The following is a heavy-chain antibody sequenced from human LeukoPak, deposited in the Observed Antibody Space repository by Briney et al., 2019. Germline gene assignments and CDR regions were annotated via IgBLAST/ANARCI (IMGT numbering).Heavy chain of an antibody. Sequence: PSETLSLTCAVYGGSFSGYYWSWIRQPPGKGLEWIGEINHSGSTNYNPSLKSRVTISVDTSKNQFSLKLSSVTAADTAVYYCARFKRGYYFDYWGQGTLVTVSS. CDR1: GGSFSGYY. CDR3: ARFKRGYYFDY. V-gene: IGHV4-34*01. J-gene: IGHJ4*02. CDR2: INHSGST. D-gene: IGHD3-16*01.